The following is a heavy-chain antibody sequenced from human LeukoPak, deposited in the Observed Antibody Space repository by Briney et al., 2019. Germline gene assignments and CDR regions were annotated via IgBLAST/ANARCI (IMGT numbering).Heavy chain of an antibody. V-gene: IGHV3-30*18. J-gene: IGHJ4*02. D-gene: IGHD3-10*01. CDR2: ISSDGNSK. CDR3: AKWRRGHYYGSGTELDY. CDR1: GFTVSSNY. Sequence: GGSLRLSCAASGFTVSSNYMSWVRQAPGKGLEWMALISSDGNSKDYADSVKGRFTISRDNSKNTVSLQMNSLRAEDTAIYYCAKWRRGHYYGSGTELDYWGQGTLVTVSS.